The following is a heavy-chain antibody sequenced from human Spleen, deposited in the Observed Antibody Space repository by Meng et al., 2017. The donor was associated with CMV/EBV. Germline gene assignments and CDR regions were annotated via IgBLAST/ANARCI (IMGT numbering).Heavy chain of an antibody. CDR3: ARQIVATTAPLDY. V-gene: IGHV4-34*01. CDR2: INHSGST. D-gene: IGHD5-12*01. Sequence: PLPPWGEGLLKPSGTLSLTCAVYGGSFSGYYWSLIRQPPGKGLEWIGEINHSGSTNYNPSLKSRVTISVDTSKNQFSLKLSSVTAADTAVYYCARQIVATTAPLDYWGQGTLVTVSS. CDR1: GGSFSGYY. J-gene: IGHJ4*02.